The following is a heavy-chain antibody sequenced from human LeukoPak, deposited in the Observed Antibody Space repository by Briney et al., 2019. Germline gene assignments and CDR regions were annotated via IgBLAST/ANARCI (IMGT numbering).Heavy chain of an antibody. D-gene: IGHD5-24*01. Sequence: SGGPLRLSCAASGFTLSSAAMTWLPQAPGKGLEWVSIIGSSGGSTYYADSVKGRFTISRDNSKNTLPMQMNSLRVEGTAIYYCAKDIQLSTWGLGTMVTVSS. V-gene: IGHV3-23*01. CDR1: GFTLSSAA. CDR2: IGSSGGST. J-gene: IGHJ3*01. CDR3: AKDIQLST.